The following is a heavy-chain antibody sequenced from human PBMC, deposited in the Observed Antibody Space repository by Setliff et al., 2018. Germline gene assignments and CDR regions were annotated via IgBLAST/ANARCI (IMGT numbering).Heavy chain of an antibody. CDR2: IKQDGSEK. Sequence: PGGSLRLSCAASGFTFSSYWMSWVRQAPGKGLEWVANIKQDGSEKYYVDSVKGRFTISRDNAKNSLDLQMDSLRGEDTAVYYCARPVDTAMVSPFDYWGQGTLVTVSS. V-gene: IGHV3-7*01. J-gene: IGHJ4*02. CDR1: GFTFSSYW. CDR3: ARPVDTAMVSPFDY. D-gene: IGHD5-18*01.